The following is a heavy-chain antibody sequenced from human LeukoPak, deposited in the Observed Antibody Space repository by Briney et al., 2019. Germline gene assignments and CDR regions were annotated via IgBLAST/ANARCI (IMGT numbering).Heavy chain of an antibody. CDR2: ISSNGGST. D-gene: IGHD3-22*01. Sequence: GGSLRLSCAASGFTFSSYAMHWVRQAPGKGLEYVSAISSNGGSTYYANSVKGRFTISRDNSKNTLYLQMGSLRAEDMAVYYCARVSSPYDSSGYLPYWGQGTLVTVSS. J-gene: IGHJ4*02. CDR3: ARVSSPYDSSGYLPY. CDR1: GFTFSSYA. V-gene: IGHV3-64*01.